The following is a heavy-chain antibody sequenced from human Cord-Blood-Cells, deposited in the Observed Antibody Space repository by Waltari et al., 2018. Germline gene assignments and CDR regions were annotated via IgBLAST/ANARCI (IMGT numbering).Heavy chain of an antibody. Sequence: QVPLVQSGAEVEKPGASVKAPCTASGNPFTGYYMLYVEQGRGQVLEWMGRINPNSGGTNYAQKFQGRVTMTRDTSISTAYMELSRLRSDDTAVYYCARDPRSYSSSSWYFDLWGRGTLVTVSS. CDR3: ARDPRSYSSSSWYFDL. J-gene: IGHJ2*01. CDR1: GNPFTGYY. CDR2: INPNSGGT. V-gene: IGHV1-2*06. D-gene: IGHD6-6*01.